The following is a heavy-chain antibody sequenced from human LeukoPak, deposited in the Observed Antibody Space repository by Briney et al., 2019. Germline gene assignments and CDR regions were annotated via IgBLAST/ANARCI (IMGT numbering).Heavy chain of an antibody. CDR1: GYTFTSTSYG. D-gene: IGHD1-26*01. Sequence: GASEKVSCKASGYTFTSTSYGISWVRQAPGQGLEWMGWISANNGNTKYAQKRQGRVTMTTDTSTSTAYMELRTLRSDDTAVYYCARDRDRSGSQSYWGQGTLVTVSS. CDR2: ISANNGNT. J-gene: IGHJ4*02. CDR3: ARDRDRSGSQSY. V-gene: IGHV1-18*01.